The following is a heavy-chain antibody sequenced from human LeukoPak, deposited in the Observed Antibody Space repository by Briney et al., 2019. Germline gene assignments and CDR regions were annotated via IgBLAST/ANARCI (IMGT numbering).Heavy chain of an antibody. CDR3: ARVRRAYCGGDCYSFPY. D-gene: IGHD2-21*02. CDR2: MNPNSGNT. Sequence: GASVKVSCKASGYTFTSYDINWVRQATGQGLEWMGWMNPNSGNTGYAQKFQGRVTITRNPSISTAYMELSSLRSEDTAVYYCARVRRAYCGGDCYSFPYWGQGTLVTVSS. CDR1: GYTFTSYD. V-gene: IGHV1-8*01. J-gene: IGHJ4*02.